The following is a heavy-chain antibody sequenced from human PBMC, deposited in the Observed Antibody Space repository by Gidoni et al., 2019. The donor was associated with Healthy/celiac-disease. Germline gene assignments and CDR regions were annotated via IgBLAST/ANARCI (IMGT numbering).Heavy chain of an antibody. Sequence: QVQLQESGPGLVKPSETLSLTCTVSGGSISSYYWSWIRQPPGKGLEWIGYIYYSGSTNYNPSLKSRVTISVDTSKNQFSLKLSSVTAADTAVYYCAREGVAAAGTPNWFDPWGQGTLVTVSS. CDR3: AREGVAAAGTPNWFDP. J-gene: IGHJ5*02. D-gene: IGHD6-13*01. V-gene: IGHV4-59*01. CDR1: GGSISSYY. CDR2: IYYSGST.